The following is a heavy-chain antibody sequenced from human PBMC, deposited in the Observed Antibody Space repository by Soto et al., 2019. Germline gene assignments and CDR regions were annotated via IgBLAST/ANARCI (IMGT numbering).Heavy chain of an antibody. V-gene: IGHV3-30*18. CDR1: GFTFSSYG. Sequence: GGSLRLSCAASGFTFSSYGMHWVRQAPGKGLEWVAVISYDGSNKYYADSVKGRFTISRDNSKNTLYLQMNSLRAEDTAVYYCANGMDTARIYYYGMDVWGQGTTVTVSS. CDR3: ANGMDTARIYYYGMDV. J-gene: IGHJ6*02. D-gene: IGHD5-18*01. CDR2: ISYDGSNK.